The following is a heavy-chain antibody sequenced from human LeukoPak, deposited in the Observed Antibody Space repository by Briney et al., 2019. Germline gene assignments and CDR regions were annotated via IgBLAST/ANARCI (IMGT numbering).Heavy chain of an antibody. CDR1: GFTFSTFA. CDR3: AKDYYDSSGYYHYDAFDI. D-gene: IGHD3-22*01. V-gene: IGHV3-23*01. Sequence: PGGSLRLSCAASGFTFSTFAMSWVRQAPGKGLEWVSTISGSGDSTYYADSVKGRLTISRDNSKNTLYLQMNSLRAEDTAVYYCAKDYYDSSGYYHYDAFDIWGQGTMVTVSS. J-gene: IGHJ3*02. CDR2: ISGSGDST.